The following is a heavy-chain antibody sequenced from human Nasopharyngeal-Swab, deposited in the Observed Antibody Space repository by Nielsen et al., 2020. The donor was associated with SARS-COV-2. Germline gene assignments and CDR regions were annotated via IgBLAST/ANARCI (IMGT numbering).Heavy chain of an antibody. J-gene: IGHJ4*02. Sequence: GESLKISCAASGFTFSSYWMHWVRQAPGKGLVWVSRINSDGSSTNYADSVKGRFTISRDNSKNTLYLQMNSLRAEDTAVYYCAKDTYYDFWSGYAPSYYFDYWGQGTLVTVSS. CDR1: GFTFSSYW. CDR2: INSDGSST. D-gene: IGHD3-3*01. CDR3: AKDTYYDFWSGYAPSYYFDY. V-gene: IGHV3-74*01.